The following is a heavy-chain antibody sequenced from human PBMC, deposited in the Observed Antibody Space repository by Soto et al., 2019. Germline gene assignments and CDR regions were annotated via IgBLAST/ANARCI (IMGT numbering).Heavy chain of an antibody. V-gene: IGHV3-30*18. CDR1: GFTFSSYG. CDR2: ISYDGSNK. Sequence: GGSLRLSCAASGFTFSSYGMRWVRQAPGKGLEWVAVISYDGSNKYFGDSVKGRFTISRDNSKNTLYLQMNSLRAADTAVYYCAKNERYCTSTTCPPYYGIDVWGQGTTVTVSS. J-gene: IGHJ6*02. CDR3: AKNERYCTSTTCPPYYGIDV. D-gene: IGHD2-2*01.